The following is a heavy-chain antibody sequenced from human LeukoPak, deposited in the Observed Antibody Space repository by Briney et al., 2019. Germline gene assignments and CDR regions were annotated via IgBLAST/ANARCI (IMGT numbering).Heavy chain of an antibody. CDR1: GFTFSDYH. D-gene: IGHD2-21*02. CDR2: ISSSGSGSII. V-gene: IGHV3-11*01. Sequence: GGSLRLSCAASGFTFSDYHMSWIRQAPGKGLEWISYISSSGSGSIIYHADSVKGRLTVSRDNAKNSLYLQMNSLRADDTAVYYCAREASCGGDCYYDYWGQGTLVTVSS. J-gene: IGHJ4*02. CDR3: AREASCGGDCYYDY.